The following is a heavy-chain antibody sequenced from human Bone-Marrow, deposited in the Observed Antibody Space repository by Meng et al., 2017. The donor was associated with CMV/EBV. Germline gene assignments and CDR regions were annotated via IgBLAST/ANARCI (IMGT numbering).Heavy chain of an antibody. J-gene: IGHJ6*02. CDR2: INGDGSDK. CDR1: GFTFRNYW. Sequence: GESLKISCAASGFTFRNYWMSWVRQAPGKGLEWVANINGDGSDKGYVDSVKGRFTISRDNARNSLYMEMNSLRPEDTAVYYCVPHDCAMDVWGQGTMVTVSS. CDR3: VPHDCAMDV. V-gene: IGHV3-7*01.